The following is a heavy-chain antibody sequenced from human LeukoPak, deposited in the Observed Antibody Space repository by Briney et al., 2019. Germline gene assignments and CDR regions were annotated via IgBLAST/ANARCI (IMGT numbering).Heavy chain of an antibody. CDR1: GGSFSGYY. D-gene: IGHD2-21*02. CDR2: INHSGST. CDR3: ARAGSGDPLSVFDP. J-gene: IGHJ5*02. Sequence: PSETLSLTCAVYGGSFSGYYWSWIRQPPGKGLEWIGEINHSGSTNYNPSLKSRVTISVDTSKNQFSLKLSSVTAADTAVYYCARAGSGDPLSVFDPWGQGTLVTVSS. V-gene: IGHV4-34*01.